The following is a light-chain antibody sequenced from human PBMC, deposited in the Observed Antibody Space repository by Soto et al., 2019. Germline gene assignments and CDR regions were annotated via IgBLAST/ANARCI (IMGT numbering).Light chain of an antibody. CDR2: DVS. V-gene: IGLV2-14*01. CDR3: SSYTGSSTYVV. J-gene: IGLJ2*01. Sequence: QSALTQPASVSGSPGQSITISCTGNSSDVGGYNYVSWYQQHPGKAPKLMIYDVSNRPSGVSNRFSGSKSANTASLTISGLQAEDEADDYCSSYTGSSTYVVFGGGTKLTVL. CDR1: SSDVGGYNY.